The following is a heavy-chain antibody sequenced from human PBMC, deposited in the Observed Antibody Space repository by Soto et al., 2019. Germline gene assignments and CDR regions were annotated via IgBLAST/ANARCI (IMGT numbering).Heavy chain of an antibody. D-gene: IGHD1-1*01. CDR3: AKDSHWSLDY. V-gene: IGHV3-9*01. CDR1: GFTFNDYA. CDR2: INENSGSL. J-gene: IGHJ4*02. Sequence: EVQLVESGGNLVQPGRSLRLSCATSGFTFNDYAMHWVRQAPGKGLEWVSSINENSGSLDYADSVRGRFTISRDNAKNPVYLQMNSLRTEDTALYYCAKDSHWSLDYWGQGTLVTVSS.